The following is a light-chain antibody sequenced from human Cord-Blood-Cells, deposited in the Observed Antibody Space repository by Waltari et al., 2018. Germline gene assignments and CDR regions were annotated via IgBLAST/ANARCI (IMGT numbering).Light chain of an antibody. CDR2: DAS. CDR3: QQYDNLPLT. CDR1: QNISNY. J-gene: IGKJ4*01. Sequence: DIEMTQSPSSLSASVGDRVTITCQASQNISNYLNSYQQKPGKAPKRLIYDASNLETGVPSRFSGSGSGTDFTFTISSLQPEDIATYYCQQYDNLPLTFGGGTKVEIK. V-gene: IGKV1-33*01.